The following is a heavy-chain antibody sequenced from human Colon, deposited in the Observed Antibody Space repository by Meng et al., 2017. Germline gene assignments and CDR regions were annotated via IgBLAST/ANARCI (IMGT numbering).Heavy chain of an antibody. CDR3: ASATGYSSGWHDY. J-gene: IGHJ4*02. CDR1: GFTFSSYA. V-gene: IGHV3-30*01. CDR2: ISYDGSNK. Sequence: GGSLRLSCAASGFTFSSYAMHWVRQAPGKGLEWVAVISYDGSNKYYADSVKGRFTMSRDNSKNTLYLQMNSLRAEDTAVYYCASATGYSSGWHDYWGQGTLVTVSS. D-gene: IGHD6-19*01.